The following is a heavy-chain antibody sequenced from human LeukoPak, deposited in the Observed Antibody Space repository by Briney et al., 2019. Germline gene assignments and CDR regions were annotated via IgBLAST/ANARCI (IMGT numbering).Heavy chain of an antibody. V-gene: IGHV3-23*01. CDR3: AKDQDYDFWSGYSNNWFDP. CDR2: ISGGSSGST. D-gene: IGHD3-3*01. CDR1: GFTFSDYA. Sequence: GGSLRLSCAASGFTFSDYAMSWVRQAPGKGLEWLSVISGGSSGSTYYADSVTGRFTISRDNSKNTLYLQMNSLRAEDTAVYYCAKDQDYDFWSGYSNNWFDPWGQGTLVTVSS. J-gene: IGHJ5*02.